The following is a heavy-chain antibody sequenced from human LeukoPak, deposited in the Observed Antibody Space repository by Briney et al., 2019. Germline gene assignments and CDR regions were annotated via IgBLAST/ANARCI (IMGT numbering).Heavy chain of an antibody. CDR2: ISGSGGST. D-gene: IGHD3-22*01. V-gene: IGHV3-11*01. CDR1: ESIVSSNY. J-gene: IGHJ5*02. Sequence: PGGSLRLSCAASESIVSSNYMAWVRQAPGKGLEWVSAISGSGGSTYYADSVKGRFTISRDNAKNSLFLQMNSLRAEDTAMYYCVRASYYYDTSGSPRGWFDPWGQGTLVTVSS. CDR3: VRASYYYDTSGSPRGWFDP.